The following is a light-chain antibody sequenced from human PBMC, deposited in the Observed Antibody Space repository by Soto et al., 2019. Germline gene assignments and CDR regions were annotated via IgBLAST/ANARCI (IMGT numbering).Light chain of an antibody. J-gene: IGKJ2*01. CDR3: QQYNNCPYT. CDR1: QHVSSN. Sequence: EIVMTQSPDTLSVSPGGSATLSCRASQHVSSNFAWYRQKPGQAPTLLIDRASKRATGIPARFSGSGSGTEFTLTISSLQSEDFAVYYCQQYNNCPYTFGQGTKLEIK. CDR2: RAS. V-gene: IGKV3-15*01.